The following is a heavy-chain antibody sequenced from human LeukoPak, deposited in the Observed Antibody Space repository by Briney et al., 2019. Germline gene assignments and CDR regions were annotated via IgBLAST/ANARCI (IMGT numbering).Heavy chain of an antibody. V-gene: IGHV3-48*02. CDR1: GFTFGSYS. CDR2: ISSSGSTI. CDR3: ARSIVATHFDY. Sequence: GGSLRLSCAASGFTFGSYSMNWVRQAPGKGLEWVSYISSSGSTIYYADSVKGRFTISRDNAKNSLYLQMSSLRDEDTAVYYCARSIVATHFDYWGQGTLVTVSS. D-gene: IGHD5-12*01. J-gene: IGHJ4*02.